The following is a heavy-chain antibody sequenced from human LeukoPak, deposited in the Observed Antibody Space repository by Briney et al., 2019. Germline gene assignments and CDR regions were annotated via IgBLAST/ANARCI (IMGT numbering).Heavy chain of an antibody. CDR2: ISSSSSYI. Sequence: GGSLRLSCAASGFTFSSYSMNWVRQAPGKGLEWVSSISSSSSYIYYADSVKGRFTISRDNAKNSLYLQMNSLRAEDTAVYYCARDQVGATPFDYWGQGTLVTVSS. V-gene: IGHV3-21*01. J-gene: IGHJ4*02. D-gene: IGHD1-26*01. CDR1: GFTFSSYS. CDR3: ARDQVGATPFDY.